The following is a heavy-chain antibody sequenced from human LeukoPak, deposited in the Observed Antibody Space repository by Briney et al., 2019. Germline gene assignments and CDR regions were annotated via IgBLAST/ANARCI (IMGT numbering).Heavy chain of an antibody. CDR2: INPNSGGT. V-gene: IGHV1-2*02. CDR3: ATQATSGWHFS. Sequence: GASVKVSCKASGYTFTGYYMHWVRQAPGQGPEWMGWINPNSGGTNYAQKFQGRVTMTRDTSLSTVYMELSRLRSDDTAVCYCATQATSGWHFSWGQGTLVTVSS. CDR1: GYTFTGYY. D-gene: IGHD6-19*01. J-gene: IGHJ5*02.